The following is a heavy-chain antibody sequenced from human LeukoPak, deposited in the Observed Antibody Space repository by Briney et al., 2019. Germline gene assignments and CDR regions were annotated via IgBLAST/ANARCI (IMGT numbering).Heavy chain of an antibody. Sequence: PSETLSLTCTVSGGSISSSSFYWGWLRQPPGKGLEWIGSIYYRGSTYYNPSLKSRVTISVDMSENQVSLKLRSVTAADTAVYYCARDSHLMGAADYWGQGTLVTVSS. CDR2: IYYRGST. J-gene: IGHJ4*02. V-gene: IGHV4-39*02. CDR1: GGSISSSSFY. CDR3: ARDSHLMGAADY. D-gene: IGHD5-24*01.